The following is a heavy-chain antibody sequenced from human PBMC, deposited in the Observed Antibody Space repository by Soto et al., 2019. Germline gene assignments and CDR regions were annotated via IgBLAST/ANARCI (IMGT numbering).Heavy chain of an antibody. D-gene: IGHD2-2*01. CDR3: ATTINCSSTSCYPYYFDY. J-gene: IGHJ4*02. CDR1: GYTLTELS. CDR2: FDPEDGET. V-gene: IGHV1-24*01. Sequence: ASVKVSCKVSGYTLTELSMHWVRQAPGKGLEWMGGFDPEDGETIYAQKFQGRVTMTEDTSTDTAYMELSSLRSEDTAVYYCATTINCSSTSCYPYYFDYWGQGTLVTVSS.